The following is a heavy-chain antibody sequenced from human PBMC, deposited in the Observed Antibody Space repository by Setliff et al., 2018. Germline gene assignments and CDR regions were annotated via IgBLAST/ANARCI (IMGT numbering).Heavy chain of an antibody. V-gene: IGHV1-2*06. D-gene: IGHD3-22*01. CDR3: ARSYYYDSSAANWFDP. J-gene: IGHJ5*02. Sequence: GASVKVSCKASGYTFTSYDINWVRQAPGQGLEWMGRINPNSGGTNYAQKFQGRVTMTRDTSISTAYMELSRLRSDDTAVYYCARSYYYDSSAANWFDPWGQGTLVTVSS. CDR2: INPNSGGT. CDR1: GYTFTSYD.